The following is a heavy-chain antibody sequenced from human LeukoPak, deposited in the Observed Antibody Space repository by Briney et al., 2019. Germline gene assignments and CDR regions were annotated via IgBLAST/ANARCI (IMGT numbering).Heavy chain of an antibody. CDR2: IYYSGST. CDR3: ARGNQRHYED. CDR1: GGSFSGYY. D-gene: IGHD1-14*01. J-gene: IGHJ4*02. Sequence: NPSETLSLTCAVYGGSFSGYYWSWIRQPPGKGLEWIGYIYYSGSTNYNPSLKSRVTISVDTSKNQFSLKLSSVTAADTAVYYCARGNQRHYEDWGQGTLVTVSS. V-gene: IGHV4-59*01.